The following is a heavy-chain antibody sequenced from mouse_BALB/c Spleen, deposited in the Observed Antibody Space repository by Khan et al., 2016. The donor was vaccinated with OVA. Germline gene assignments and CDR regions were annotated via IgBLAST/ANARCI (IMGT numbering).Heavy chain of an antibody. Sequence: QVQLKQSGAELVKPGASVKLSCKASGYTFTSYWMHWVKQRPGQGLEWIGKINPSNGRTNYSEKVKIKATLTADKSSSTASIHLSNLTSEDSAVYYCARGGLNYAMDYWGQGTSVTVSS. V-gene: IGHV1S81*02. CDR2: INPSNGRT. D-gene: IGHD3-1*01. CDR3: ARGGLNYAMDY. CDR1: GYTFTSYW. J-gene: IGHJ4*01.